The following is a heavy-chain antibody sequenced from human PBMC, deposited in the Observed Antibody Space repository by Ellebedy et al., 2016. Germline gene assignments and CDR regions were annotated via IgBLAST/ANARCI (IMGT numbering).Heavy chain of an antibody. CDR2: IYYSGST. CDR1: GGSISSYY. J-gene: IGHJ4*02. D-gene: IGHD5-24*01. Sequence: SETLSLXCTVSGGSISSYYWSWIRQPPGKGLEWIGYIYYSGSTNYNPSLKSRVTISVDTSKNQFSLKLSSVTAADTAVYYCARHDMEDGYNYWGQGTLVTVSS. V-gene: IGHV4-59*08. CDR3: ARHDMEDGYNY.